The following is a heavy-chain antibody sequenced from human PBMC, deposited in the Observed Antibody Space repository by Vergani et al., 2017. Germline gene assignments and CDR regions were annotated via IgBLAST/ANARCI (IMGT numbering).Heavy chain of an antibody. Sequence: QVQLVESGGGVVQPGRSLRLSCAASGFTFSSYGMHWVRQAPGKGLEWVAVIWYDGSNKYYADSVKGRFTISRDNSKNTLYLQMNSLRAEDTAVYYCARDRGYYGSGSYYPNYYYYGIDVWGQGTTVTVSS. V-gene: IGHV3-33*01. D-gene: IGHD3-10*01. CDR1: GFTFSSYG. CDR2: IWYDGSNK. CDR3: ARDRGYYGSGSYYPNYYYYGIDV. J-gene: IGHJ6*02.